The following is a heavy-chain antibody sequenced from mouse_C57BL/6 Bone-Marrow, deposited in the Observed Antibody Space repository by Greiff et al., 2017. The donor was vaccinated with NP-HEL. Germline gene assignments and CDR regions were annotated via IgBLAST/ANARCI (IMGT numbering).Heavy chain of an antibody. CDR2: ILPSIGRT. Sequence: QVQLQQSGSELRSPGSSVKLSCKDFDSEVFPIAYMSWVRQKPGHGFEWIGGILPSIGRTIYGEKFEDKATLDADTLSNTAYLELNSLTSEDSAIYYCATTVVGPYAMDYWGQGTSVTVSS. V-gene: IGHV15-2*01. CDR1: DSEVFPIAY. D-gene: IGHD1-1*01. CDR3: ATTVVGPYAMDY. J-gene: IGHJ4*01.